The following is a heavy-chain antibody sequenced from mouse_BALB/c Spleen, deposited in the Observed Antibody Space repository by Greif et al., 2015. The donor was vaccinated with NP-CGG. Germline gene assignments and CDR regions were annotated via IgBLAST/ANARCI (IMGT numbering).Heavy chain of an antibody. V-gene: IGHV7-3*02. Sequence: VQLKESGGGLVQPGGSLRLSCATSGFTFTDYYMSWVRQPPGKALEWLGFIRNKANGYTTEYSASVKGRLTISRDNSQSILYLQMNTLRAEDSATYYCARDYYGSSYWYFDVWGAGTTVTVSS. CDR1: GFTFTDYY. J-gene: IGHJ1*01. D-gene: IGHD1-1*01. CDR3: ARDYYGSSYWYFDV. CDR2: IRNKANGYTT.